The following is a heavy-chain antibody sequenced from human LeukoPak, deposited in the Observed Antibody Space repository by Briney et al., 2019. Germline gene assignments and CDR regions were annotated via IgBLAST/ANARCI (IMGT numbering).Heavy chain of an antibody. CDR2: MSPNSGDT. D-gene: IGHD7-27*01. V-gene: IGHV1-8*01. Sequence: ASVKVSFTASGYTFTSYDFNWVRQATGQRPEWMGWMSPNSGDTGYAQKFQDRVTMTRNTSISTAYMELSSLRSDDTAVYYCARGPPNWGYDYWGPGTLVTVSS. J-gene: IGHJ4*02. CDR1: GYTFTSYD. CDR3: ARGPPNWGYDY.